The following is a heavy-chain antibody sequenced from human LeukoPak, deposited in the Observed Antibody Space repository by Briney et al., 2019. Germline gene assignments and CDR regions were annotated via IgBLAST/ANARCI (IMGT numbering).Heavy chain of an antibody. CDR1: GGSISSSSYY. D-gene: IGHD1-14*01. Sequence: PSETLSLTCTVSGGSISSSSYYWGWIRQPPGKGLEWIGSIYYSGSTYYNPSLKSRVTISVDTSKNQFSLKLSSVTAADTAVYYCAREQRYPHYYYYYMDVWGKGTTVTVSS. V-gene: IGHV4-39*07. CDR3: AREQRYPHYYYYYMDV. CDR2: IYYSGST. J-gene: IGHJ6*03.